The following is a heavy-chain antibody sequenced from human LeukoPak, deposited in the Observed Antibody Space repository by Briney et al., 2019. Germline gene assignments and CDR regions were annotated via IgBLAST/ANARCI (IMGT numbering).Heavy chain of an antibody. CDR2: IYYSGST. Sequence: PSETLSLTCTVSGGSISIYYWSWIRQPPGKGLEWIGYIYYSGSTNYNPSLKSRVTISVDTSKNQFSLKLSSVTAADTAVYYCARDSRGSAEFDYWGQGTLVTVSS. J-gene: IGHJ4*02. D-gene: IGHD3-10*01. V-gene: IGHV4-59*01. CDR1: GGSISIYY. CDR3: ARDSRGSAEFDY.